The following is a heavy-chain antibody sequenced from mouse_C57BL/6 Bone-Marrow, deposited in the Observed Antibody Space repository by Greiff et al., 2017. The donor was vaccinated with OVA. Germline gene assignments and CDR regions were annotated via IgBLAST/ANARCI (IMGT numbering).Heavy chain of an antibody. CDR2: ISNGGGST. J-gene: IGHJ4*01. Sequence: EVKLVESGGGLVQPGGSLKLSCAASGFTFSDYYMYWVRQTPEKRLEWVAYISNGGGSTYYPDTVKGRFTISRDNAKNTLYLQKSRLKSEDTAMYYCERQRTPYGNLYAMDYWGQGTSVTVSS. CDR3: ERQRTPYGNLYAMDY. D-gene: IGHD2-1*01. CDR1: GFTFSDYY. V-gene: IGHV5-12*01.